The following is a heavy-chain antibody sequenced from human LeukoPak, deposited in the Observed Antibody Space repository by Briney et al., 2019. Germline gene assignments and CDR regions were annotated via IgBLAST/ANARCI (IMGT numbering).Heavy chain of an antibody. D-gene: IGHD3-9*01. Sequence: GGSLRLSCAASGFTFSSYSMNWVRQAPGKGLEWVSSISSSSSYIYYADSVKVRFTISRDNAKNSLYLQMNSLRAEDTAKYYCTKDYCGKFCSAVWGQGTTVTVSS. CDR2: ISSSSSYI. V-gene: IGHV3-21*04. CDR3: TKDYCGKFCSAV. CDR1: GFTFSSYS. J-gene: IGHJ6*02.